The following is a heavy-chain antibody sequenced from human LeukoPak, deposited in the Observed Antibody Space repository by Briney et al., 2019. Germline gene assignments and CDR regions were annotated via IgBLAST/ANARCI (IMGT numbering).Heavy chain of an antibody. J-gene: IGHJ4*02. V-gene: IGHV4-4*07. Sequence: KSSETLSLTCTVSGGSITGSHWSWLRQSAGKGLEWIGRIYSSGTTNYNPSLKSRVTMSLDTSKNQFSLRLSSVTAADTAVYYCARGAYSFDFWGQGALVTVS. CDR3: ARGAYSFDF. CDR2: IYSSGTT. CDR1: GGSITGSH.